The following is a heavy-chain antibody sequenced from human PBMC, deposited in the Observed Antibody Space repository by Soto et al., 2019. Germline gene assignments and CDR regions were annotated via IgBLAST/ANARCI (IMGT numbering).Heavy chain of an antibody. Sequence: PSETLSLTCVVSGGSITSSNWWSWVRQPPGKGLEWIGEIHYSGSTNYNPSLKSRVTMSVDKSKHQLSLKLFSVTAADTAVYYCAGRGTAVTTPSFDYWGQGTQVTVSS. D-gene: IGHD4-17*01. CDR3: AGRGTAVTTPSFDY. J-gene: IGHJ4*02. CDR1: GGSITSSNW. V-gene: IGHV4-4*02. CDR2: IHYSGST.